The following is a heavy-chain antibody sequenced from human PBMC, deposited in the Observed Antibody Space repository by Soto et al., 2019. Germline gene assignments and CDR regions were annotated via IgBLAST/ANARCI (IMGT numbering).Heavy chain of an antibody. CDR1: GGSFSGYY. Sequence: SETLSLTCAVYGGSFSGYYWSWIRQPPGKGLEWIGEINRSGSTNYNPSLKSRVTISVDTSKNQFSLKLSSVTAADTAVYYCARGGYDFWSGYYPNNNWFDPWGQGTLVTVSS. CDR2: INRSGST. J-gene: IGHJ5*02. V-gene: IGHV4-34*01. CDR3: ARGGYDFWSGYYPNNNWFDP. D-gene: IGHD3-3*01.